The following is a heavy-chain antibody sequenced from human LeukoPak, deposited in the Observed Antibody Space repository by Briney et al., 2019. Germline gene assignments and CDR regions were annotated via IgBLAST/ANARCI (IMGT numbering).Heavy chain of an antibody. J-gene: IGHJ5*02. V-gene: IGHV1-69*13. CDR1: GGTFSSYA. D-gene: IGHD1-1*01. CDR2: IIPIFGTA. Sequence: GASVKVSCKASGGTFSSYAISRVRQAPGQGLEWMGGIIPIFGTANYAQKFQGRVTITADESTSTAYMELSSLRSDDTAVYHCARPGGYYNWFDPWGQGTLVTVSS. CDR3: ARPGGYYNWFDP.